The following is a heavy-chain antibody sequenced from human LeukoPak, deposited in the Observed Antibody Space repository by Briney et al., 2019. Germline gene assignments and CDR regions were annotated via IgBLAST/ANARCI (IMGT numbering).Heavy chain of an antibody. Sequence: SETLSLTCTVSGGSISSSSYYWGWIRQPPGKRLEWIGSIYYTGSIYYNPSLKSRITMSEDKSKNQFSLKLSSVTAADTAVYYCARQNPYTTSSFLYYMDVWGKGTTVTVSS. J-gene: IGHJ6*03. CDR3: ARQNPYTTSSFLYYMDV. V-gene: IGHV4-39*01. CDR2: IYYTGSI. D-gene: IGHD2-2*02. CDR1: GGSISSSSYY.